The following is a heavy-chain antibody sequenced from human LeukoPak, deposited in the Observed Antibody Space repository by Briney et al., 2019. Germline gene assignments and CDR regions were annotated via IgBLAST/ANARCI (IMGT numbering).Heavy chain of an antibody. CDR1: GYTFTGYY. CDR3: ARMPVELERQN. V-gene: IGHV1-2*02. Sequence: ASVKVSCKASGYTFTGYYMHWVRQAPGQGLEWMGWINPNSGGTNYAQQFQGRVTMTRDTSISTAYMELSRLRSDDTAVYYCARMPVELERQNWGQGTLVTVSS. J-gene: IGHJ4*02. CDR2: INPNSGGT. D-gene: IGHD1-1*01.